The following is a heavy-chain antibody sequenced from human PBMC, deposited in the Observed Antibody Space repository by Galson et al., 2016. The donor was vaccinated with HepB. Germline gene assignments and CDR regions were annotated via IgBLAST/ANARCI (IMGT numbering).Heavy chain of an antibody. V-gene: IGHV1-69*04. CDR1: GGTFRSYS. D-gene: IGHD3-10*01. Sequence: SVKVSCKASGGTFRSYSLSWVRQAPGQGLEWMGRIIPLVGVTNYAQRFQGRVTITADNSTSTVYMELSSLRSEDTAVYYCAKDGTVVQGVTIHIDGMDVWGKGTRSPSPQ. J-gene: IGHJ6*04. CDR3: AKDGTVVQGVTIHIDGMDV. CDR2: IIPLVGVT.